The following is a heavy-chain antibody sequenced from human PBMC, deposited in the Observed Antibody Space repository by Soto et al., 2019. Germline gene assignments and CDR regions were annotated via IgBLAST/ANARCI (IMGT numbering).Heavy chain of an antibody. CDR2: IYFTGTT. D-gene: IGHD6-19*01. CDR1: GHSLSSGGYY. V-gene: IGHV4-31*03. Sequence: PSETLSLTCTVSGHSLSSGGYYWSWIRQHPGKGLEWVGYIYFTGTTLYNPSLKSRLAISVDTSKNQFSLKLTSATAADTAVYYCARDWGSSGWPNWGQGVLVTVSS. CDR3: ARDWGSSGWPN. J-gene: IGHJ4*02.